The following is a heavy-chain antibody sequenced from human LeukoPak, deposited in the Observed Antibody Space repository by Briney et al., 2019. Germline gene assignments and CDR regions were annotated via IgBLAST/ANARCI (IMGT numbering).Heavy chain of an antibody. Sequence: SETLSLTCTVSGGSISSSSYYWGWIRQPPGKGLEWIGSIYYSGSTYYNPSLKSRVTISVDTSKNQFSLKLSSVTAADTAVYYCARNYVMYYFDYWGQGTLVTVSS. D-gene: IGHD3-10*02. CDR3: ARNYVMYYFDY. J-gene: IGHJ4*02. V-gene: IGHV4-39*07. CDR2: IYYSGST. CDR1: GGSISSSSYY.